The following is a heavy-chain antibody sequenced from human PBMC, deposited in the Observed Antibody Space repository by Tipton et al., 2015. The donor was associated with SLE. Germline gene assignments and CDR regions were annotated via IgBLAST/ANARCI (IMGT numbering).Heavy chain of an antibody. J-gene: IGHJ6*02. Sequence: RSLRLSCAASGFTFSSYSMNWVRQAPGKGLEWVAVISYDGSNKYYADSVKGRFTISRDNSKNTLYLQMNSLRAEDTAVYYCAPVLTGYYGMDVWGQGITVTVSS. D-gene: IGHD4/OR15-4a*01. V-gene: IGHV3-30*03. CDR2: ISYDGSNK. CDR3: APVLTGYYGMDV. CDR1: GFTFSSYS.